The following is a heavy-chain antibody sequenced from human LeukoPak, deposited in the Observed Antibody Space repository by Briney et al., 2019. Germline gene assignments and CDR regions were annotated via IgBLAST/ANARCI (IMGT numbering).Heavy chain of an antibody. CDR1: GGSIISNSYY. CDR2: IYYSGST. V-gene: IGHV4-39*07. CDR3: ARERAYYDILPRWFDP. J-gene: IGHJ5*02. D-gene: IGHD3-9*01. Sequence: PSETLSLTCTVSGGSIISNSYYWGWIRQPPGKGLEWIGSIYYSGSTYYNPSLKSRVTISVDTSKNQFSLKLSSVTAADTAVYYCARERAYYDILPRWFDPWGQGTLVTVSS.